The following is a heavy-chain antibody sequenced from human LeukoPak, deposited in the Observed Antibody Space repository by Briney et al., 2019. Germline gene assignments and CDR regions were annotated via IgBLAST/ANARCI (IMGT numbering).Heavy chain of an antibody. CDR1: GFTFSSYA. CDR3: ARDSYGYSYGRNWFDP. V-gene: IGHV3-30-3*01. J-gene: IGHJ5*02. D-gene: IGHD5-18*01. CDR2: ISYDGSNK. Sequence: PGRSLRLSCAASGFTFSSYAMHWVRQAPGKGLEWVAVISYDGSNKYYADSVKGRFTISRDNSKNTLYLQMNSLRAEDTAVYYCARDSYGYSYGRNWFDPWGQGTLVTVSS.